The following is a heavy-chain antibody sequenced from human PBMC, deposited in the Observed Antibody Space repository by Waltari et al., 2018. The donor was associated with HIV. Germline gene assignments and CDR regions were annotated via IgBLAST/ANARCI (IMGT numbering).Heavy chain of an antibody. CDR3: ARGIVVVPAVTYYFDY. J-gene: IGHJ4*02. D-gene: IGHD2-2*01. CDR2: IYSGGST. CDR1: GFTVSSNY. V-gene: IGHV3-53*01. Sequence: EVQLVESGGGLIQPGGSLRLSCAASGFTVSSNYMSCVRQAPGKGLEWVSVIYSGGSTYYADSVKGRFTISRDNSKNTLYLQMNSLRAEDTAVYYCARGIVVVPAVTYYFDYWGQGTLVTVSS.